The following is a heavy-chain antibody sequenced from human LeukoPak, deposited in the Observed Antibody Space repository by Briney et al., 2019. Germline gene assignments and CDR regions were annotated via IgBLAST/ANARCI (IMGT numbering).Heavy chain of an antibody. Sequence: SVKVSCKASGGTFSSYAISWVRQAPGQGLEWMGGIIPIFGTANYAQKFQGRVTITADKSTSTAYMELSSLRSEDTAVYYCASRWTESYSSSWYEIDYWGQGTVVTVSS. J-gene: IGHJ4*02. CDR1: GGTFSSYA. D-gene: IGHD6-13*01. CDR3: ASRWTESYSSSWYEIDY. CDR2: IIPIFGTA. V-gene: IGHV1-69*06.